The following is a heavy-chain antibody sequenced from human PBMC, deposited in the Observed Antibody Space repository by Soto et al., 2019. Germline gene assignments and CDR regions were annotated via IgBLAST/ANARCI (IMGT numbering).Heavy chain of an antibody. V-gene: IGHV5-10-1*01. CDR3: ARLGYGYYFDY. CDR1: GYRFTNSW. CDR2: IDPSDSYT. J-gene: IGHJ4*02. Sequence: GESLKISCKGSGYRFTNSWITWVRQMPGKGLEWMGRIDPSDSYTNYSPSFQGHVTISVDKSISTAYLQWGSLKASGTAIYYCARLGYGYYFDYWGQGTLVTAPQ. D-gene: IGHD1-1*01.